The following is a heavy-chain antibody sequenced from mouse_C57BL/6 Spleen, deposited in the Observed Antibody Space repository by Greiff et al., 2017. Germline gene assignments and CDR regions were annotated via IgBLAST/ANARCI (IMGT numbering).Heavy chain of an antibody. CDR2: INPSTGGT. J-gene: IGHJ2*01. D-gene: IGHD2-3*01. CDR3: ARSNDGYYVFDY. Sequence: EVQLQQSGPELVKPGASVKISCKASGYSFTGYYMNWVKQSPEKSLEWIGEINPSTGGTTYNQKFKAKATLTVDKSSSTAYMQLKSLTSEDSAVYYCARSNDGYYVFDYWGQGTTLTVSS. V-gene: IGHV1-42*01. CDR1: GYSFTGYY.